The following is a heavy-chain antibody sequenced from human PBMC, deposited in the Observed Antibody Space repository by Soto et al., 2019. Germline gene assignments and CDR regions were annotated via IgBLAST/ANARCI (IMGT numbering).Heavy chain of an antibody. CDR1: GYTFSDYF. CDR3: ARIKWGLDYYSGMDV. D-gene: IGHD1-26*01. Sequence: ASVKVSCKASGYTFSDYFIQWLLQAPGQGLEWVAWINPKTAATNYAKKFQDRVTLTSDTSFSTAYLELTRLRPDDTAVYYCARIKWGLDYYSGMDVWGQGTAVTVSS. V-gene: IGHV1-2*02. J-gene: IGHJ6*02. CDR2: INPKTAAT.